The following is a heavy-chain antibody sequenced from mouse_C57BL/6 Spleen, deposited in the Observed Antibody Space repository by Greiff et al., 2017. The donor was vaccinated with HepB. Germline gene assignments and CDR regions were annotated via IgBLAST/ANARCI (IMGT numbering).Heavy chain of an antibody. Sequence: QVQLQQPGAELVKPGASVKLSCKASGYTFTSYWMQWVKQRPGQGLEWIGEIDPSDSYTNYNQKFKGKATLTVDTSSSTAYMQLSSLTSEDSAVYYCARVVGSSYFDYWGQGTTLTVSS. CDR1: GYTFTSYW. J-gene: IGHJ2*01. CDR3: ARVVGSSYFDY. D-gene: IGHD1-1*01. CDR2: IDPSDSYT. V-gene: IGHV1-50*01.